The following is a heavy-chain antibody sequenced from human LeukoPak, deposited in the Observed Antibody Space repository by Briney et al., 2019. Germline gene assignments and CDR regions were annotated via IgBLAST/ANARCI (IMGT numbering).Heavy chain of an antibody. CDR3: ARVVVRDANNYKGY. D-gene: IGHD5-24*01. Sequence: ASVKVSCKASGYTFTGYYMHWVRQAPGQGLEWMGWINPNSGGTNYAQKFQGRVTMTRDTSISTAYLDLSRLRSDDTAVYYCARVVVRDANNYKGYWGQGTLVTVSS. V-gene: IGHV1-2*02. CDR1: GYTFTGYY. CDR2: INPNSGGT. J-gene: IGHJ4*02.